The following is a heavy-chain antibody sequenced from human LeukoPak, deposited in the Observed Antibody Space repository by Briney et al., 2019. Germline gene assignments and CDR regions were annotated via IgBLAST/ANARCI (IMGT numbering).Heavy chain of an antibody. CDR2: IYYSGST. CDR3: ARGGDTVID. V-gene: IGHV4-59*11. D-gene: IGHD2-21*01. J-gene: IGHJ4*02. Sequence: SETLSLTCTVSGGSISSHYWSWIRQPPGKGLEWIGYIYYSGSTNYNPSLKSRVTISVDTSKNQFSLKLSSVTAADTAVYYCARGGDTVIDWGQGTLVTVSS. CDR1: GGSISSHY.